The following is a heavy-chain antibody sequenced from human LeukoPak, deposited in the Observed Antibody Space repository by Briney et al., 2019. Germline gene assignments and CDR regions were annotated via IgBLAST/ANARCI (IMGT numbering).Heavy chain of an antibody. Sequence: GGSLRLSCAASGFTFSNYAMRWVRQAPGKGLEWVSGISGRTDTTHSAESVKGRFTVSRDNSKNTLYLQMNSLRDDDTAVYYCVRDGVGSTPFDFWGQGTLVTVSS. J-gene: IGHJ4*02. D-gene: IGHD3-3*01. V-gene: IGHV3-23*01. CDR3: VRDGVGSTPFDF. CDR2: ISGRTDTT. CDR1: GFTFSNYA.